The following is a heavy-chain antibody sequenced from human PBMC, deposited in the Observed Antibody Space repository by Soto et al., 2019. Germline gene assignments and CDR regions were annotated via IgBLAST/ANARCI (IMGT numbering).Heavy chain of an antibody. CDR2: IYYSGST. D-gene: IGHD3-22*01. J-gene: IGHJ5*02. CDR1: GGSISSGGYY. Sequence: QVQLQESGPGLVKPSQTLSLTCTVSGGSISSGGYYWSWIRQHPGKGLEWIGYIYYSGSTYYNPSLKSRVTIAVDTSKNHVSLELSAVTAADTAVYYCARVKKYWDISGNWFDPWGQGTLVTVSS. CDR3: ARVKKYWDISGNWFDP. V-gene: IGHV4-31*03.